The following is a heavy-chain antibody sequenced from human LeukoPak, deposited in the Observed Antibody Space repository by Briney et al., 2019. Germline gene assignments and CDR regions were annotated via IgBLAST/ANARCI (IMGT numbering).Heavy chain of an antibody. CDR2: IIPIFGTA. V-gene: IGHV1-69*06. CDR3: ARLLWFGESGFDAFDM. Sequence: GASAKVSCKASGGTFSSYAISWVRQAPGQGLEWMGGIIPIFGTANYAQKFQGRVTITADKSTSTAYMELSSLRSDDTAVYYCARLLWFGESGFDAFDMWGQGTMVTVSS. D-gene: IGHD3-10*01. CDR1: GGTFSSYA. J-gene: IGHJ3*02.